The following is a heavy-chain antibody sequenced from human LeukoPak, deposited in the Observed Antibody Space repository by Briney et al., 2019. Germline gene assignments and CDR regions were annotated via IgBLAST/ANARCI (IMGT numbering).Heavy chain of an antibody. J-gene: IGHJ4*02. CDR1: GGSISSSNYY. Sequence: PSETLSLTCIVSGGSISSSNYYWGWIRQPPGKGLEWIGSIYNSGSTYHNPSLKSRVTISVDTSKNQFSLKLSSVTAADTAVYYCARHVDSSGWYRSYFDYWGQGTLVSVSS. V-gene: IGHV4-39*01. D-gene: IGHD6-19*01. CDR3: ARHVDSSGWYRSYFDY. CDR2: IYNSGST.